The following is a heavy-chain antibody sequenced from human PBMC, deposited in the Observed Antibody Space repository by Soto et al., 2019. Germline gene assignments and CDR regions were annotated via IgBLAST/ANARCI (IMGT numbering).Heavy chain of an antibody. CDR1: GFTFSSYA. Sequence: PGGSLRLSCAASGFTFSSYAMSWVRQAPGKGLEWVSTITGSGGSTYYIDSVKGRFTISRDNSKNTLYVQLQMNSLRAEDTAVYYCARGMSKLDYWGQGTLVTVSS. V-gene: IGHV3-23*01. CDR3: ARGMSKLDY. J-gene: IGHJ4*02. CDR2: ITGSGGST.